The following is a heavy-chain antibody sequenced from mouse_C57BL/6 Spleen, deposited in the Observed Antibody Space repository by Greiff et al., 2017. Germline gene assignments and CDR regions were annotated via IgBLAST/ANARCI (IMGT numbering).Heavy chain of an antibody. Sequence: VQLQQPGAELVMPGASVKLSCKASGYTFTSYWMHWVKQRPGQGLEWIGEIDPSDSYTNYNQKFKGKSTLTVDKSSSTAYMQLSSLTSEDSAVYYCARREVLRYYAMDYWGQGTSVTVSS. CDR1: GYTFTSYW. D-gene: IGHD1-1*01. CDR3: ARREVLRYYAMDY. V-gene: IGHV1-69*01. J-gene: IGHJ4*01. CDR2: IDPSDSYT.